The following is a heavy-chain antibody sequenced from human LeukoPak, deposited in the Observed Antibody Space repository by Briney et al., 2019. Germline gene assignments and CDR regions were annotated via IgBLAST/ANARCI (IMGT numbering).Heavy chain of an antibody. CDR1: GFTCSSYE. V-gene: IGHV3-48*03. CDR2: IGSSGFTI. CDR3: ARHGNHYGSGSYPYYFDY. D-gene: IGHD3-10*01. Sequence: PGGSLRLSCAASGFTCSSYEMNWVRQAPGKGLEWVSYIGSSGFTIYYADSVTGRFTISRDNAKNSLYLQMNSLRAEDTAVYYYARHGNHYGSGSYPYYFDYWGQGTLVTVSS. J-gene: IGHJ4*02.